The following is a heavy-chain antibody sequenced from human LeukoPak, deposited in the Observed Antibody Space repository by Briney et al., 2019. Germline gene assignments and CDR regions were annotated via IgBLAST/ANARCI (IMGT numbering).Heavy chain of an antibody. CDR2: ISGSGGST. J-gene: IGHJ4*02. CDR3: AKDGGGSSGWSLDY. D-gene: IGHD6-19*01. CDR1: GFIFSSYS. V-gene: IGHV3-23*01. Sequence: GGSLRLSCAASGFIFSSYSMNWVRQAPVKGLEWVSIISGSGGSTYYADSVKGRFTISRDNSKNTLYLQMNSLRAEDTAVYYCAKDGGGSSGWSLDYWGQGTLVTVSS.